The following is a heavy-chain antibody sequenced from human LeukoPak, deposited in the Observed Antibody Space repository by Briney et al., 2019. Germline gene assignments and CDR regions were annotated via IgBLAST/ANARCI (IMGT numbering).Heavy chain of an antibody. V-gene: IGHV3-23*01. J-gene: IGHJ6*03. D-gene: IGHD5-24*01. CDR2: ISGSGGST. CDR3: AKMARGDYYYYYMDV. Sequence: GGSLRLSCAASGFTFSSYAMSWVRQAPGKGLEWVSAISGSGGSTCYADSVKGRFTISRDNSKNTLYLQMNSLRAEDTAVYYCAKMARGDYYYYYMDVWGKGTTVTVSS. CDR1: GFTFSSYA.